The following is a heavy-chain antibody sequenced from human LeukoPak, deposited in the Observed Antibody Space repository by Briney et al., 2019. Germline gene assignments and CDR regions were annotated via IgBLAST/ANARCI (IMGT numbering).Heavy chain of an antibody. CDR1: GGSISSYY. D-gene: IGHD3-22*01. CDR2: IYYSGST. J-gene: IGHJ4*02. V-gene: IGHV4-59*08. Sequence: SETLSLTCTVSGGSISSYYWSWIRQPPGKGLEWIGYIYYSGSTNYNPSLKSRVTISVDTSKKQFSLKLSSVTAADTAVYYCARLGPLGGYLARYFDYWGQGTLVTVSS. CDR3: ARLGPLGGYLARYFDY.